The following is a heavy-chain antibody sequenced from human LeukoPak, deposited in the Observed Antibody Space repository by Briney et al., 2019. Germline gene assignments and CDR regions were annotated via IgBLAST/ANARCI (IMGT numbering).Heavy chain of an antibody. CDR2: IVVGSGNT. V-gene: IGHV1-58*01. CDR1: GFTFTSSA. Sequence: GASVKVSCKASGFTFTSSAVQWVRQAHGQRLEWIGWIVVGSGNTNYAQKFQERVTITRDMSTSTAYMELSSLRSEDTAVYYCAAGRADYYDSSGYSLDYWGQGTLVTVSS. CDR3: AAGRADYYDSSGYSLDY. J-gene: IGHJ4*02. D-gene: IGHD3-22*01.